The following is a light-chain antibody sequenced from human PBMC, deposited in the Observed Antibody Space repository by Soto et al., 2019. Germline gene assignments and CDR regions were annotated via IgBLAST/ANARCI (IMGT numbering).Light chain of an antibody. CDR1: RYISKF. J-gene: IGKJ3*01. CDR3: QQYENRPYT. CDR2: DAS. Sequence: DIQMTQSPSSLSASIGDRVSFTFDASRYISKFLNWYQHKPGQAPSLLIYDASKSHFGVPSRFSGSGSGTDFTFTISSLQPEDNATYYCQQYENRPYTFGPGTKVDI. V-gene: IGKV1-33*01.